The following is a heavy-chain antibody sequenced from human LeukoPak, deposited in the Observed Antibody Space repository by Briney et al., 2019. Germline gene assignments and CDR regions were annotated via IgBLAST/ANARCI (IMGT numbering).Heavy chain of an antibody. CDR2: ISSSGSTI. CDR3: ARDGYYYGSGSAIYGMDV. D-gene: IGHD3-10*01. CDR1: GFTFSSYE. V-gene: IGHV3-48*03. Sequence: PGGSLRLSCAASGFTFSSYEMNWVRQAPGKGLEWVSYISSSGSTIYYADSVKGRFTISRDNAKNSLYLQMNSLRAEDTAVYYCARDGYYYGSGSAIYGMDVWGQGTTATVSS. J-gene: IGHJ6*02.